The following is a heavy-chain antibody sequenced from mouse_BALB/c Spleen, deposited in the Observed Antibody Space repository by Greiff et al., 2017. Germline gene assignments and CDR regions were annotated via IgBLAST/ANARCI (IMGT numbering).Heavy chain of an antibody. V-gene: IGHV6-6*02. CDR2: IRLKSNNYAT. CDR3: TRRGTMIYFDY. CDR1: GFTFSNYW. J-gene: IGHJ2*01. Sequence: EVPLVESGGGLVQPGGSMKLSCVASGFTFSNYWMNWVRQSPEKGLEWVAEIRLKSNNYATHYAESVKGRFTISRDDSKSSVYLQMNNLRAEDTGIYYCTRRGTMIYFDYWGQGTTLTVSS. D-gene: IGHD2-4*01.